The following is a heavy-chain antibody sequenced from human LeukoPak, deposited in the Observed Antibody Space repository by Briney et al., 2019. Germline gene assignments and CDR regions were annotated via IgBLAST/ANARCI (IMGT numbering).Heavy chain of an antibody. CDR3: ASARTTVVFVTPLDAFDI. D-gene: IGHD4-23*01. J-gene: IGHJ3*02. CDR1: GYTFTGYY. V-gene: IGHV1-2*02. CDR2: INPNSGGT. Sequence: GASVKVSCKASGYTFTGYYMHWVRQAPGQGLEWMGWINPNSGGTNYAQKFQGRVTMTRDTSISTAYMELSRLRSDDTAVYYCASARTTVVFVTPLDAFDIWGQGTMVTVSA.